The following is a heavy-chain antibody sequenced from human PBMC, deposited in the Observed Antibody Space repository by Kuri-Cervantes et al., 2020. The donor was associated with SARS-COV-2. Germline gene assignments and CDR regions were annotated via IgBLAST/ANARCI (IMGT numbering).Heavy chain of an antibody. CDR2: IYYSGST. D-gene: IGHD4-17*01. Sequence: CTVSGGSISSSSYYWGWIRQPPGKGLERIGSIYYSGSTYYNPSLKSRVTISVDTSKNQFSLKLSSVTAADTAVYYCARYGPPRYYFDYWGQGTLVTVSS. V-gene: IGHV4-39*07. CDR3: ARYGPPRYYFDY. J-gene: IGHJ4*02. CDR1: GGSISSSSYY.